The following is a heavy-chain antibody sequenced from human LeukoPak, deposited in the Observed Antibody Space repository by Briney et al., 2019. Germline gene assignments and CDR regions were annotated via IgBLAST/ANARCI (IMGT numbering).Heavy chain of an antibody. D-gene: IGHD6-6*01. J-gene: IGHJ4*02. Sequence: ASVKVSCKASGYTFTSYDINWVRQATGQGLEWMGWMNPISGNTGYAQKFQGRVTMTRNTSISTAYMELSSLRSEDTAVYYCARGGEDSSSSDYWGQGTLVTVSS. V-gene: IGHV1-8*01. CDR2: MNPISGNT. CDR1: GYTFTSYD. CDR3: ARGGEDSSSSDY.